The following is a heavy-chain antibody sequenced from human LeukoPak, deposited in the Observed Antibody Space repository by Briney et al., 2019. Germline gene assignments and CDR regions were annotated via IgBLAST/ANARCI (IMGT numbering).Heavy chain of an antibody. V-gene: IGHV3-30*18. Sequence: PGGSLRLSCAASGFTFISYDMHWVRQAPGKGLEWVAIISYDGNEKYYADSVKGRFTISRDNSKNTLYLQMNSLRAEDTAVYYCAKDPRSSGWYRYFDYWGQGTLVTVSS. CDR3: AKDPRSSGWYRYFDY. J-gene: IGHJ4*02. CDR1: GFTFISYD. CDR2: ISYDGNEK. D-gene: IGHD6-19*01.